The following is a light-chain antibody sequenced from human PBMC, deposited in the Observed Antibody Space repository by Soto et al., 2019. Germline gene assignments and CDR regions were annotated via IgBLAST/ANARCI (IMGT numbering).Light chain of an antibody. CDR1: TGAVTSGHY. V-gene: IGLV7-46*01. J-gene: IGLJ2*01. CDR3: LLSYSGAPVV. CDR2: DTS. Sequence: QAVVTQEPSLTVSPGGTVTLTCGSSTGAVTSGHYPYWFQQKPGQAPRTLIYDTSNKHSWTPARFSGSLLGGKAALTLSGAQPEDEAECYCLLSYSGAPVVFGGGTKVTVL.